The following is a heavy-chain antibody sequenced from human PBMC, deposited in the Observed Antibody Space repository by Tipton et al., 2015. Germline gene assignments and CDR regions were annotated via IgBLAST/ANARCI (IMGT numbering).Heavy chain of an antibody. Sequence: TLSLTCSVSGDSINRYYWSWIRQPPGKGLECIGYIYYTGSTHYNPSLKSRVAISVDTSKNQFSLKLSSVTAAGTAVYYCARGHYVSRMDVWGQGTTVTVSS. CDR3: ARGHYVSRMDV. V-gene: IGHV4-59*01. D-gene: IGHD3-10*01. CDR2: IYYTGST. J-gene: IGHJ6*02. CDR1: GDSINRYY.